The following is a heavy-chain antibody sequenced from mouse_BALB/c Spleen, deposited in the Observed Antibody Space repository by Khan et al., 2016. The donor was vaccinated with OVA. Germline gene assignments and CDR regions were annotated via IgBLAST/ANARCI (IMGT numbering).Heavy chain of an antibody. CDR3: ARSLTITTVVATDFDY. Sequence: EVQLQESGPGLVKPSQSLSLTCTVTGYSITSDYAWNWIRQFPGTKLEWMGYISYSGRTSYNPSLNSRISITRDTSKNQFFLQLNSVTTEDTATYYCARSLTITTVVATDFDYWGQGTTLTVSS. V-gene: IGHV3-2*02. J-gene: IGHJ2*01. CDR2: ISYSGRT. CDR1: GYSITSDYA. D-gene: IGHD1-1*01.